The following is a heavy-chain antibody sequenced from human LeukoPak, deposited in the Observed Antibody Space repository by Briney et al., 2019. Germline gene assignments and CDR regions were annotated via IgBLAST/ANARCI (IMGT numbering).Heavy chain of an antibody. CDR1: GYTFTGYY. CDR2: INPNSGGT. V-gene: IGHV1-2*02. CDR3: ARTGPYYDFWSGYHTPYYFDY. D-gene: IGHD3-3*01. J-gene: IGHJ4*02. Sequence: GASVKVSCKACGYTFTGYYMHWVRQAPGQGLEWMGWINPNSGGTNYAQKFQGRVTMTRDTSISTAYMELSRLRSDDTAVYYCARTGPYYDFWSGYHTPYYFDYWGQGTLVTVSS.